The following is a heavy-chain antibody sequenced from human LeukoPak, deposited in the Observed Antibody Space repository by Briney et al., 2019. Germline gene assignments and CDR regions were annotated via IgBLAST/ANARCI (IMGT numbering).Heavy chain of an antibody. Sequence: GGSLRLSCAASGFTFTNYAMTWVRQAPGKGLEWVSGISEGVGNTYYADSVKGRFTISRDHSKNTLYLQMNSLRAEDTALYYCAKREKGTTGRFFDYWGQGTLVAVSS. V-gene: IGHV3-23*01. J-gene: IGHJ4*02. D-gene: IGHD4-17*01. CDR2: ISEGVGNT. CDR3: AKREKGTTGRFFDY. CDR1: GFTFTNYA.